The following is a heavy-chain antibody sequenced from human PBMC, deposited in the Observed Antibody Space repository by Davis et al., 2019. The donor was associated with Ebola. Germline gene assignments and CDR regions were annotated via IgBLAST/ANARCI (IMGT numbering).Heavy chain of an antibody. J-gene: IGHJ4*02. CDR3: ARVDGDYDNYFDY. CDR2: INPNSGGT. Sequence: ASVKVSCKASGYTFTGYYMHWVRQAPGQGLEWMGWINPNSGGTNYAQKFQGRVTMTRDTSISTAYMELSRLRSDDTAVYYCARVDGDYDNYFDYWGQGTLVTVSS. D-gene: IGHD4-17*01. CDR1: GYTFTGYY. V-gene: IGHV1-2*02.